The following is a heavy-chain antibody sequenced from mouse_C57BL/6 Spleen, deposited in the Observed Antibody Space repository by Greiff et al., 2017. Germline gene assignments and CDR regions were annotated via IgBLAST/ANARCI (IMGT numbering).Heavy chain of an antibody. Sequence: VQLKESGAELVRPGSSVKMSCKTSGYTFTSYGINWVKQRTGQGLEWIGNIYLGNGYTEYNEKVKGKATLTSDTSSSTAYMQLSSLTSEDSAIYLGARNGDDGACVWFAYWGQVVLVTV. CDR1: GYTFTSYG. CDR2: IYLGNGYT. D-gene: IGHD2-3*01. V-gene: IGHV1-58*01. J-gene: IGHJ3*01. CDR3: ARNGDDGACVWFAY.